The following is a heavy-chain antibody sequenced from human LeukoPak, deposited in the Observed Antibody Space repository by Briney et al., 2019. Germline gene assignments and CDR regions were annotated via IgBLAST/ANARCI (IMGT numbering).Heavy chain of an antibody. Sequence: SETLSLTCTVSGGSISNYYWTWIRQPPGKGLEWIGYIYYTGATSYNPSLKSRVTISVDTSKNQFSLKLTSVTAADTAVYYCAKYGGSGWVIDYWGQGTLVTVSS. CDR2: IYYTGAT. J-gene: IGHJ4*02. CDR3: AKYGGSGWVIDY. CDR1: GGSISNYY. D-gene: IGHD6-19*01. V-gene: IGHV4-59*08.